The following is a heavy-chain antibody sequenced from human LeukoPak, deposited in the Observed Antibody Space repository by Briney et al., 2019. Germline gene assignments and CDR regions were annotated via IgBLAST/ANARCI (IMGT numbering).Heavy chain of an antibody. CDR2: INPSGGST. J-gene: IGHJ3*02. Sequence: GASVKVSCKASGYTFTSYYMHWVRQAPGQGLEWMGIINPSGGSTSYAQKFQGRVTMTRDTSTSTVYMELSSLRSEDTAVYYYARVQRDSYDSSGSDAFDIWGQGTMVTVSS. CDR1: GYTFTSYY. V-gene: IGHV1-46*01. D-gene: IGHD3-22*01. CDR3: ARVQRDSYDSSGSDAFDI.